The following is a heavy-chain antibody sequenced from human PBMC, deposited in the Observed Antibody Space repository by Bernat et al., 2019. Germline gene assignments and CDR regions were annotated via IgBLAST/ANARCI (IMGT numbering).Heavy chain of an antibody. CDR1: GFTFSSYS. CDR2: IRSKANSYAT. V-gene: IGHV3-73*01. CDR3: TRHGIEVAGFEDY. Sequence: EVQLVESGGGLVKPGGSLRLSCAASGFTFSSYSMNWVRQASGKGLEWVGRIRSKANSYATAYAASVKGRFTISRDDSKNTAYLQMNSLKAEDTAVYYCTRHGIEVAGFEDYWGQGTLVTVSS. D-gene: IGHD6-19*01. J-gene: IGHJ4*02.